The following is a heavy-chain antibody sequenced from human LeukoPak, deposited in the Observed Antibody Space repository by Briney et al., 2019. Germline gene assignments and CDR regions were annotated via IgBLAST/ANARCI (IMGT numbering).Heavy chain of an antibody. CDR3: ARYLVDSNGWIQLWDLFDY. J-gene: IGHJ4*02. V-gene: IGHV1-2*02. Sequence: ASVKVSCKASGYTFTTYCISWVRQAPGQGFEWMRWINPTGGASSFAQNFQGRVTMTRDTSISKAYMELRSVRSEDTAVYYCARYLVDSNGWIQLWDLFDYWREGTLVSVP. CDR1: GYTFTTYC. CDR2: INPTGGAS. D-gene: IGHD5-18*01.